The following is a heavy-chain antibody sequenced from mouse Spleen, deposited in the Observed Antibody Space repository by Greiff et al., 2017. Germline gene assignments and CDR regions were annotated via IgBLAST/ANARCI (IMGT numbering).Heavy chain of an antibody. V-gene: IGHV1-47*01. CDR1: GYTFTTYP. CDR2: FHPYNDDT. D-gene: IGHD2-4*01. Sequence: VQLQQSGAELVKPGASVKMSCKASGYTFTTYPIEWMKQNHGKSLEWIGNFHPYNDDTKYNEKFKGKATLTVEKSSSTVYLELSRSTSDDSAVYYCAIIYYDYDEYYAMDYWGQGTSVTVSS. J-gene: IGHJ4*01. CDR3: AIIYYDYDEYYAMDY.